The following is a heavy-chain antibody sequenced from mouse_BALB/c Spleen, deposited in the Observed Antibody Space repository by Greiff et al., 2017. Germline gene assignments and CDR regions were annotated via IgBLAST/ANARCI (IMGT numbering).Heavy chain of an antibody. CDR3: ARSPMITTSLYAMDY. Sequence: QVQLQQPGAELVKPGASVKLSCKASGYTFTSYWMHWVKQRPGQGLEWIGEINPSNGRTNYNEKFKSKATLTVDKSSSTAYMQLSSLTSEDSAVYYCARSPMITTSLYAMDYWGQGTSVTVSS. CDR2: INPSNGRT. D-gene: IGHD2-4*01. J-gene: IGHJ4*01. V-gene: IGHV1S81*02. CDR1: GYTFTSYW.